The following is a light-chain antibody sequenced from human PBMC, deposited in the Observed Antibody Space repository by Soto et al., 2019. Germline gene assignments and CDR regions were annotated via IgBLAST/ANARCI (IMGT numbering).Light chain of an antibody. CDR2: AAS. Sequence: DIQMTQSPSTLSASVGDRVTITCRASQSISSWLAWYQQKPGKAPKLLIYAASSLESGVPSRFSGSRSGTDFTLTISRLHPDDSATYYCQHYNSNPWTFGQGTKVEVK. CDR3: QHYNSNPWT. V-gene: IGKV1-5*01. J-gene: IGKJ1*01. CDR1: QSISSW.